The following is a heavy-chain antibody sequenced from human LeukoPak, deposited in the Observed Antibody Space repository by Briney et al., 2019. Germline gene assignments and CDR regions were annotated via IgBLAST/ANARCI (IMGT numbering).Heavy chain of an antibody. CDR3: ARGAGLYDSSGYYGYYYYYMDV. V-gene: IGHV4-34*01. D-gene: IGHD3-22*01. CDR1: GGSISSYY. Sequence: SETLSLTCTVSGGSISSYYWSWIRQPPGKGLEWIGEINHSGSTNYNPSLKSRVTISVDTSKNQFSLKLSSATAADTAVYYCARGAGLYDSSGYYGYYYYYMDVWGKGTTVTVSS. J-gene: IGHJ6*03. CDR2: INHSGST.